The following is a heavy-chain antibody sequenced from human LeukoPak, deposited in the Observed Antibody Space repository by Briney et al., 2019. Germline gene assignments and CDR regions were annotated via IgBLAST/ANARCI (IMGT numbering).Heavy chain of an antibody. CDR2: INHSGST. D-gene: IGHD3-16*02. Sequence: PSEILSLTCTVDGGSFSGYYRSWIRQPPGKGLEWIGEINHSGSTNYNPSLKSRVTISVDTSKNQFSLKLSSVTAADTAVYYCARGCREDYVWGSYRYTCFDYWGQGTLVTVSS. V-gene: IGHV4-34*01. CDR1: GGSFSGYY. J-gene: IGHJ4*02. CDR3: ARGCREDYVWGSYRYTCFDY.